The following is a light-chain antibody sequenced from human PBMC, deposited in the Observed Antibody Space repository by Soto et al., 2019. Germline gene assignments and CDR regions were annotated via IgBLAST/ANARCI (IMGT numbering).Light chain of an antibody. V-gene: IGLV1-40*01. J-gene: IGLJ1*01. CDR2: GNS. CDR1: SSNIGTGYD. Sequence: QSVLTQPPSMSGAPGQRVTSSCTGSSSNIGTGYDVHWYQQLPGTAPKLLIFGNSNRPSGVPDRFSGSKSGTSASLAITGLQAEDEADYYCQSYDSSLSGLYVFGTGTKVTVL. CDR3: QSYDSSLSGLYV.